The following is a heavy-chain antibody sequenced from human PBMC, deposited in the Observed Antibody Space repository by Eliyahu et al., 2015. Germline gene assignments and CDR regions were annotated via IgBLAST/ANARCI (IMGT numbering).Heavy chain of an antibody. J-gene: IGHJ4*02. CDR1: GFAFAXAW. Sequence: EGHLVESGGGLVKPGGSLRLSCAASGFAFAXAWMSWVRQPPGKGLEWVGLIKSKTDGETTAYTASVRGRFTISRDDSENILYLQMNSLKSEDTALYYCATDGALVVPGAILYWGQGDLVTVAS. V-gene: IGHV3-15*01. CDR3: ATDGALVVPGAILY. CDR2: IKSKTDGETT. D-gene: IGHD2-2*01.